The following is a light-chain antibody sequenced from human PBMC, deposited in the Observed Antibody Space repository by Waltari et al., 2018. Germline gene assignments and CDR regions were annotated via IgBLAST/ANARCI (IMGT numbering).Light chain of an antibody. J-gene: IGKJ2*01. CDR3: QQSYNAPYT. CDR2: VAS. Sequence: IKMTQSPSALSASVGDRVTITCRASQRINTWMAWYQQRPGKAPKLLVYVASNLQRGVPSRFSGSGSETDFTLTISSLQLEDFATYYCQQSYNAPYTFGQGTNVEIK. CDR1: QRINTW. V-gene: IGKV1-39*01.